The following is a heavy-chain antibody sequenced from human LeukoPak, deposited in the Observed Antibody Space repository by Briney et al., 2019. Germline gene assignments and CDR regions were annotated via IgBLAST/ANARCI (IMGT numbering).Heavy chain of an antibody. V-gene: IGHV4-30-4*01. CDR1: GGSISSGDYY. Sequence: SETLSLTCTVSGGSISSGDYYWSWIRQPPGKGLEWIGYIYYSGSTYYNPSLKSRVTISVDTSKNQFSLKLSSVTAADTAVYYCARDSKLLWFGELFNHYNYYGMDVWGKGTTVTVSS. CDR2: IYYSGST. J-gene: IGHJ6*04. D-gene: IGHD3-10*01. CDR3: ARDSKLLWFGELFNHYNYYGMDV.